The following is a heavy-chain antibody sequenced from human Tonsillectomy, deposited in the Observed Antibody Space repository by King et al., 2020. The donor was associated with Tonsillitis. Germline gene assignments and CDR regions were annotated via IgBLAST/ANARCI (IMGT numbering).Heavy chain of an antibody. CDR2: INPNIGGT. V-gene: IGHV1-2*02. CDR3: ARVSHLTSGTYGHGADFDY. CDR1: GYTFTDYY. J-gene: IGHJ4*02. Sequence: QLVQSGAEVKKPGASVKVSCKASGYTFTDYYMHWVRQVPGQGLEGRGWINPNIGGTNYAQKFQGRVTMTRDTSISKAFMELSRLRSDDTAVYYCARVSHLTSGTYGHGADFDYWGQGTLVTVSS. D-gene: IGHD1-26*01.